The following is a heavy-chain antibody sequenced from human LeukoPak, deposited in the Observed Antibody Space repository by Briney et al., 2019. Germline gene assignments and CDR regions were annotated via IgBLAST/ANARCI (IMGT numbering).Heavy chain of an antibody. CDR2: IYSGGST. Sequence: GGSPRLSCAASGFTVSSNYMSWVRQAPGKGPEWVSVIYSGGSTYYADSVKGRFTISRDNSKNTLYLQMNSLRAEDTAVYYCASEKWDAFDIWGQGTMVTVSS. V-gene: IGHV3-53*01. J-gene: IGHJ3*02. CDR3: ASEKWDAFDI. CDR1: GFTVSSNY. D-gene: IGHD2-8*01.